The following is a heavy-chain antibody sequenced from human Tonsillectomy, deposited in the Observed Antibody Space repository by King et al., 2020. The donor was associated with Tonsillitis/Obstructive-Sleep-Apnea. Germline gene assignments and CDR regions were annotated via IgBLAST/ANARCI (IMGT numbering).Heavy chain of an antibody. D-gene: IGHD4-23*01. J-gene: IGHJ4*02. Sequence: VQLVESGGGLVKPGGSLRLSCAASGFTFSSYSMNWVRQAPGKGLEWVSSISSSSSYIYYADSVKGRFTISRDNAKNSLYLQMNSLRAEDTAVYYCAREDYGGIKDLDYWGQGTLVTVSS. V-gene: IGHV3-21*01. CDR3: AREDYGGIKDLDY. CDR1: GFTFSSYS. CDR2: ISSSSSYI.